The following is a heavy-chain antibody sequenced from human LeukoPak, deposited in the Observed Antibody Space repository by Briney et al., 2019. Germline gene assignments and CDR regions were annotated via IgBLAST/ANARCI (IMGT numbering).Heavy chain of an antibody. CDR2: IYYSGST. V-gene: IGHV4-59*08. CDR1: GGSISTYY. CDR3: ARNSAAAANLFDY. J-gene: IGHJ4*02. D-gene: IGHD6-13*01. Sequence: SETLSLTCTVSGGSISTYYWSWIRQPPGKGLEWIGYIYYSGSTNDNPSLKSRVTISVDTSKNQFSLKLSSVTAADTAVYYCARNSAAAANLFDYWGQGTLVTVSS.